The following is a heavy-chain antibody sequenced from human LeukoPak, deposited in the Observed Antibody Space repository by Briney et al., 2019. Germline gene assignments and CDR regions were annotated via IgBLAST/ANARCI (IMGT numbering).Heavy chain of an antibody. D-gene: IGHD2-15*01. CDR1: GESFSGYY. CDR2: INHSGST. V-gene: IGHV4-34*01. J-gene: IGHJ5*02. Sequence: PSETLSLTCAVYGESFSGYYWSWIRQPPGKGLEWIGEINHSGSTNYNPSLMRRVSISADTSKNQFSLKLYSVTAADTAVYYCARDVAPFDPWGQGTLVTVSS. CDR3: ARDVAPFDP.